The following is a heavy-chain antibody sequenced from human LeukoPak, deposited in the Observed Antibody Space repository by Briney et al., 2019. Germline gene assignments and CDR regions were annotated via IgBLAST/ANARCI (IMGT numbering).Heavy chain of an antibody. CDR2: IYHDGST. J-gene: IGHJ5*02. CDR1: GGSISPYY. D-gene: IGHD1-1*01. Sequence: SETLSLTCTVSGGSISPYYWSWIRQPPGKGLGWIGYIYHDGSTNSNPSLKSRVTISVDTAKNQFSLKLTPVTAADTAVYYCARWANWNHDHWGQGTLVTVSS. V-gene: IGHV4-59*01. CDR3: ARWANWNHDH.